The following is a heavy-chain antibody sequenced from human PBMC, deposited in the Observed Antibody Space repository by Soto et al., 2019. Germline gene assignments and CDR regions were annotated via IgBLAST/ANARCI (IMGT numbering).Heavy chain of an antibody. CDR3: AAGEASSRNLAPYYLDF. Sequence: SETLSLTCTVSGGSMRNYFWTWIRQPPGKGLEWIGYIHYSGTTSFFPSYNPSLRSRVTISEDTAKNQFSLKLLSVTTADTAVYFCAAGEASSRNLAPYYLDFWGQGTLVTVSS. CDR2: IHYSGTT. CDR1: GGSMRNYF. J-gene: IGHJ4*02. D-gene: IGHD6-13*01. V-gene: IGHV4-59*01.